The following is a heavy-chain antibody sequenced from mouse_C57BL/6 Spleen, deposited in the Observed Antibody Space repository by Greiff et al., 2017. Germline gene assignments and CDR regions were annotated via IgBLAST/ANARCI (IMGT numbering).Heavy chain of an antibody. J-gene: IGHJ4*01. CDR1: GYTFTSYW. CDR3: ARSTTVVDFAMDY. V-gene: IGHV1-64*01. D-gene: IGHD1-1*01. CDR2: IHPNSGST. Sequence: QVQLQQPGAELVKPGASVKLSCKASGYTFTSYWMHWVKQRPGQGLEWIGMIHPNSGSTNYNEKFKSKATLTVDKSSSTAYMQLSSLTSEDTAVYYCARSTTVVDFAMDYWSQGTSDTVSS.